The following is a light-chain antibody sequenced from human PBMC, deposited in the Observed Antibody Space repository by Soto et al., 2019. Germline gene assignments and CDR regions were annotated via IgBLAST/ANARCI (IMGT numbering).Light chain of an antibody. Sequence: QLVLTQPPSVSGASGQRVTISCTGSSSNIGAGYDVHWYQQLPGTAPKLLMYGNNNRPSGVPERFSGSKSGTSASLAITGLQADDEADYYCQSYDSSLSGVVFGGGTKVTVL. CDR2: GNN. V-gene: IGLV1-40*01. CDR3: QSYDSSLSGVV. J-gene: IGLJ2*01. CDR1: SSNIGAGYD.